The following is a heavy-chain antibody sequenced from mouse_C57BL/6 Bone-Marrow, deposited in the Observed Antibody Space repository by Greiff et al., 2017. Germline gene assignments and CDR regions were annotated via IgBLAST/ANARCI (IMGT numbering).Heavy chain of an antibody. CDR2: IYPGSGNT. V-gene: IGHV1-76*01. CDR1: GYTFTDYY. Sequence: QVQLQQSGAELVRPGASVKLSCKASGYTFTDYYINWVKQRPGQGLEWIARIYPGSGNTYYNEKFKGKATLPEEKSSSTAYMQLSSLTSEDSAVYFCAREGGYWYFDVWGTGTTVTVSS. CDR3: AREGGYWYFDV. J-gene: IGHJ1*03.